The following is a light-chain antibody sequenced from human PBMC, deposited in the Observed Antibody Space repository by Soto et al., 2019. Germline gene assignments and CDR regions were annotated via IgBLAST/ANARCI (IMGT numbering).Light chain of an antibody. V-gene: IGKV3-15*01. CDR3: HQRQSWPRT. CDR2: GAS. CDR1: QTVSSN. J-gene: IGKJ1*01. Sequence: EIVMTQSPATLSVVPGERATLSCRASQTVSSNLAWYQQKPGQAPRLLTYGASTRATGVPGRFSASGSGTDFTLTFSDVQPEDFALYYCHQRQSWPRTFGQGTKVDIK.